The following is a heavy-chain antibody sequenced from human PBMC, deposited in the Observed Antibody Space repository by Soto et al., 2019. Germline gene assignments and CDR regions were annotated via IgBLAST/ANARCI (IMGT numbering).Heavy chain of an antibody. D-gene: IGHD6-25*01. CDR1: GFAFSAYY. CDR3: AREKRANGYFDY. V-gene: IGHV3-7*01. CDR2: IKKDGSEK. J-gene: IGHJ4*02. Sequence: EVQLVESGGGVVQPRGSLRLSCAASGFAFSAYYMTWVRQAPGKGLEWVANIKKDGSEKYYAGSVNGRFIISRDDAKNLLFLQMNSLRVEDTAVYYCAREKRANGYFDYWGQGTPVTVSA.